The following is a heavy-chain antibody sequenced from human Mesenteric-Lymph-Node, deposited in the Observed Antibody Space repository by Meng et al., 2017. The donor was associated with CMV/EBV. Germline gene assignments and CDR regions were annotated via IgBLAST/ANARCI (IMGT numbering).Heavy chain of an antibody. CDR1: GGSVSSGSYY. V-gene: IGHV4-61*01. Sequence: SETLSLTCTVSGGSVSSGSYYWSWIRQPPGKGLEWIGHIYYTGSTNYNPSLRSRVTISVDGSTKQVSLRLSSVTAADTGVYYCAREIDNGTLWARAYENWGQGTMVTVSS. CDR3: AREIDNGTLWARAYEN. J-gene: IGHJ3*01. CDR2: IYYTGST. D-gene: IGHD2-8*01.